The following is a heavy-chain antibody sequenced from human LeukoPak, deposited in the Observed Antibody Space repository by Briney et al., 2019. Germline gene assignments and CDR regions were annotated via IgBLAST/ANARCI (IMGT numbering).Heavy chain of an antibody. Sequence: GGSLRLSCAASGFTFSSYGMHWVRQAPGKGLEWVAFIRYDGSNKYYADSVKGRFTISRDNSKNTLYLQMNSLRVEDTAVYYCAKDLRAYYYGSGSYSDYWGQGTLVTVSS. V-gene: IGHV3-30*02. J-gene: IGHJ4*02. CDR2: IRYDGSNK. D-gene: IGHD3-10*01. CDR1: GFTFSSYG. CDR3: AKDLRAYYYGSGSYSDY.